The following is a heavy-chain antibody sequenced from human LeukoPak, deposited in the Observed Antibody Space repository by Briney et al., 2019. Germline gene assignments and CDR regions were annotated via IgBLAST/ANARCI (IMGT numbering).Heavy chain of an antibody. CDR3: ARDGELLSSSWFWFDP. D-gene: IGHD6-13*01. CDR1: GYSISSGYY. V-gene: IGHV4-38-2*02. Sequence: SETLSLTCTVSGYSISSGYYWGWIRQPPGKGLEWIGSIYHSGSTYYNPSLKSRVTISVDTSKNHFSLKLSSVTAADTAVYYCARDGELLSSSWFWFDPWGQGILVTVSS. J-gene: IGHJ5*02. CDR2: IYHSGST.